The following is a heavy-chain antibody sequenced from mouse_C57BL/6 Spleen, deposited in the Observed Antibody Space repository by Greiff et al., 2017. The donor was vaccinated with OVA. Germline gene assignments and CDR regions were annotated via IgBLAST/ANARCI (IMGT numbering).Heavy chain of an antibody. Sequence: EVKLVESGPELVKPGASVKISCKASGYSFTGYYMNWVKQSPEKSLEWIGEINPSTGGTTYNQKFKAKATLTVDKSSSTAYMQLKSLTSEDSAVYYCARWDYGRGYYAMDYWGQGTSVTVSS. V-gene: IGHV1-42*01. J-gene: IGHJ4*01. CDR2: INPSTGGT. D-gene: IGHD1-1*01. CDR1: GYSFTGYY. CDR3: ARWDYGRGYYAMDY.